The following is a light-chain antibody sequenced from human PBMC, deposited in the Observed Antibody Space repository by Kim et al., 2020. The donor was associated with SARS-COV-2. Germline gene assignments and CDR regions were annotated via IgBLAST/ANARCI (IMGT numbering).Light chain of an antibody. Sequence: VGPGKTARITWGGNNIGSKSVHWYQQKPGQAPVLGIYYDSDRPSGIPERFSGSNSGNTATLTISRVEAGDEADYYCQVWDSSSDQVFGGGTQLTVL. CDR1: NIGSKS. J-gene: IGLJ2*01. CDR2: YDS. CDR3: QVWDSSSDQV. V-gene: IGLV3-21*04.